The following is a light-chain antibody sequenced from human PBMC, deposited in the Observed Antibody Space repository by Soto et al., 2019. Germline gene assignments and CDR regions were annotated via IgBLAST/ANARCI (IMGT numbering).Light chain of an antibody. J-gene: IGKJ1*01. CDR2: FDY. CDR3: KQRSAWQWK. V-gene: IGKV3D-11*02. Sequence: EIVLTQSPATLSLSPVDRATLSCSASHSVGSLLAWYQQKPGQAHRLIMYFDYNRATGIPPRFSGSGSGTDFTITIESLEPEDLAVYYCKQRSAWQWKFGQGTKVDIK. CDR1: HSVGSL.